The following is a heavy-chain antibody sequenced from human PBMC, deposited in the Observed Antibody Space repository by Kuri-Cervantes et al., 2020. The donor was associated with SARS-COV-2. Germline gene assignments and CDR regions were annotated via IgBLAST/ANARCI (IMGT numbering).Heavy chain of an antibody. J-gene: IGHJ4*02. D-gene: IGHD2-8*01. CDR2: IYYSGST. CDR3: ARLASSRGTREFDY. Sequence: LRLSCTVSGGSISSGDYSWSWIRQPPGKGLEWIGYIYYSGSTYYNPSLKSRVTISVDTSKNQFSLKLSSAAAADTAVYYCARLASSRGTREFDYWGQGTLVTVSS. V-gene: IGHV4-30-4*08. CDR1: GGSISSGDYS.